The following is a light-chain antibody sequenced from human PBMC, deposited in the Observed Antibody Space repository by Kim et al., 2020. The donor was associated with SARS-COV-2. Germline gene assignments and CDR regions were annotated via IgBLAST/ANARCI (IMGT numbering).Light chain of an antibody. CDR1: SLRSYH. CDR2: GKN. Sequence: SSELTQDPAVSVALVQTARITCQGDSLRSYHASWYQQKPGQAPVLVFYGKNNRPSGIPDRFSGSSSGNTSSLTITGAQAEDEADYYCHSRDSIDHHPFGGGTQLTVL. CDR3: HSRDSIDHHP. J-gene: IGLJ2*01. V-gene: IGLV3-19*01.